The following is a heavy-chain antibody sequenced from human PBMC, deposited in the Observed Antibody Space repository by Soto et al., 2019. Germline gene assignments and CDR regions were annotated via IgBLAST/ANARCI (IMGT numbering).Heavy chain of an antibody. J-gene: IGHJ6*02. Sequence: PGGSLRLSCAASGFTFSSYWMHWVRQAPGKGLVWVSRINSDGSSTSYADSVKGRFTISRDNAKNTLYLQMNSLRAEDTAVYYCARGTRQAGQLGGYYYYGMDVWGQGTTVTVSS. CDR1: GFTFSSYW. V-gene: IGHV3-74*01. D-gene: IGHD6-13*01. CDR2: INSDGSST. CDR3: ARGTRQAGQLGGYYYYGMDV.